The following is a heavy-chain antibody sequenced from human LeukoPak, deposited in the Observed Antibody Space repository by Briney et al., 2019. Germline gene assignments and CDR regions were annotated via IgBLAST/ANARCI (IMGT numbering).Heavy chain of an antibody. Sequence: GGSLRLSCAASGFTFSSYGMNWVRQAPGKGLEWVSGISGRSDSTYYADSVKGRFTISRDNFKNTLYLQMNSLRAEDTAVYYCAKGTVVVPTPDYWGQGTLVTVSS. CDR1: GFTFSSYG. CDR2: ISGRSDST. D-gene: IGHD2-2*01. J-gene: IGHJ4*02. V-gene: IGHV3-23*01. CDR3: AKGTVVVPTPDY.